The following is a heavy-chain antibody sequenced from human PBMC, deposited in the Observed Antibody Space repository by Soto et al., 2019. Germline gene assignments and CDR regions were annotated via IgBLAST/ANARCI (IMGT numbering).Heavy chain of an antibody. CDR1: GFTFSSYA. Sequence: EVQLLESGGGLVQPGGSLRLSCAASGFTFSSYAMSWVRQAPGKGLEWVSAISGSGGSTYYAESVKGRFTISTDNPKHTLYLQMNSLRAEDTAVYYCAKDSPPGRRPYYYGSGSFYWGQGTLVTVSS. V-gene: IGHV3-23*01. J-gene: IGHJ4*02. CDR3: AKDSPPGRRPYYYGSGSFY. CDR2: ISGSGGST. D-gene: IGHD3-10*01.